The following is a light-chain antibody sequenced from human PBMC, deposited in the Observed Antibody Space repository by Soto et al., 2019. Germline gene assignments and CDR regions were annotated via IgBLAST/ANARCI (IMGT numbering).Light chain of an antibody. CDR1: QSVSIN. V-gene: IGKV3D-15*01. Sequence: EIVMTQSPATLSVSPGDRATLSCRASQSVSINLAWYQQKPGQAPRLLIYGASSRATGIPDRFSGSASGTDFILTISSLQSEDFAVYYCQQYNNWPITFGQGTRLEIK. CDR2: GAS. CDR3: QQYNNWPIT. J-gene: IGKJ5*01.